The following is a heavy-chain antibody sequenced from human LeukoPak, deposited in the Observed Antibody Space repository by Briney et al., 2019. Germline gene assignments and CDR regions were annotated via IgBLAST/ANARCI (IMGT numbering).Heavy chain of an antibody. CDR2: ISAYTDKT. D-gene: IGHD2-15*01. CDR3: ARGDGYCSGGSCMIFDY. V-gene: IGHV1-18*01. Sequence: GSSVKVSCKASGGTFSSYAISWVRQASGQGLEWMGWISAYTDKTNYAQKFQGRVTMTTDTSTTTAYMELRSLRSDDTAIYYCARGDGYCSGGSCMIFDYWGQGTLVTVSS. CDR1: GGTFSSYA. J-gene: IGHJ4*02.